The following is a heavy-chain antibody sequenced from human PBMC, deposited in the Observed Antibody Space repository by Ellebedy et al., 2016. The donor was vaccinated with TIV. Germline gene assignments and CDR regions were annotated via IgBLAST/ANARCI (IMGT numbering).Heavy chain of an antibody. J-gene: IGHJ6*02. V-gene: IGHV3-20*04. CDR2: INWNGGSA. Sequence: GGSLRLSCAASGFKFDDYGMSWVRQAPGKGLEWVSDINWNGGSAGYADSVKGRVTISRDNAKSSLYLQMNSLRVEDTAVYYCARDPYCGGDCFRRDDMAVWGQGTTVTVSS. CDR1: GFKFDDYG. CDR3: ARDPYCGGDCFRRDDMAV. D-gene: IGHD2-21*02.